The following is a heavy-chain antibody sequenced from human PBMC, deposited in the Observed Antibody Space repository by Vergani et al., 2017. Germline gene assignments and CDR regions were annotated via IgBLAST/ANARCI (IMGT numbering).Heavy chain of an antibody. CDR2: INAGNGNT. D-gene: IGHD3-10*01. Sequence: QVQLVQSGAEVKKPGASVKVSCKASGYTFTSYAMHWVRQAPGQRLEWMGWINAGNGNTKYSQKFQGRVTITRDTSASTAYMELRSLRSEDTAVYYCAREKRLVGGAYGSGRNPYYYYGMDVWGQGTTVTVSS. CDR1: GYTFTSYA. V-gene: IGHV1-3*01. J-gene: IGHJ6*02. CDR3: AREKRLVGGAYGSGRNPYYYYGMDV.